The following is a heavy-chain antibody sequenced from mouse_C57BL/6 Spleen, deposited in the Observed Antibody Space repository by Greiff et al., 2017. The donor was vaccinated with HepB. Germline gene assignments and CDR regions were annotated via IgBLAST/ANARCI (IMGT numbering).Heavy chain of an antibody. CDR2: INPNNGGT. Sequence: EVQLQQSGPELVKPGASVKISCKASGYTFTDYYMNWVKQSHGKSLEWIGDINPNNGGTSYNQKFKGKATLTVDKSSSTAYMELRSLTSEDSAVYYCARRGELYYRYAMDYWGQGTSVTVSS. V-gene: IGHV1-26*01. CDR3: ARRGELYYRYAMDY. D-gene: IGHD2-14*01. CDR1: GYTFTDYY. J-gene: IGHJ4*01.